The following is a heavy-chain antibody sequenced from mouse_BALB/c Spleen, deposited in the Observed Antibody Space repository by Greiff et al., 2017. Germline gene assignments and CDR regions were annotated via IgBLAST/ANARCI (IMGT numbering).Heavy chain of an antibody. CDR1: GFTFSSYG. CDR3: ARPLTGTGAMDY. Sequence: EVKLVESGGGLVQPGGSRKLSCAASGFTFSSYGMSWVRQTPDKRLEWVATISSGGSYTYYPDSVKGRFTISRDNAKNTLYLQMSSLKSEDTAMYYCARPLTGTGAMDYWGQGTSVTVSS. V-gene: IGHV5-6*03. D-gene: IGHD4-1*01. J-gene: IGHJ4*01. CDR2: ISSGGSYT.